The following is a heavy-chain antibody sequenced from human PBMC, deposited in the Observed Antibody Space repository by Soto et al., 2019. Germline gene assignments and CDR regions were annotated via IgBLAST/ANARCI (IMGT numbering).Heavy chain of an antibody. CDR3: AKDGGPYSSGWYVNY. V-gene: IGHV3-21*01. CDR1: GFTFSSYS. CDR2: ISSSSSYI. J-gene: IGHJ4*02. Sequence: GGSLRLSCAASGFTFSSYSMNWVRQAPGKGLEWVSSISSSSSYIYYADSVKGRFTISRDNSKNTLYLQMNSLRAEDTAVYYCAKDGGPYSSGWYVNYWGQGTLVTVSS. D-gene: IGHD6-19*01.